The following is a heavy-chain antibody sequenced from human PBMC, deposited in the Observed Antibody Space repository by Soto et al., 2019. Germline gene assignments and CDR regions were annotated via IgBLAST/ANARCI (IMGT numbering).Heavy chain of an antibody. Sequence: SETLSLTCTVSGGSISSGGYHWSWIRQHPGKGLEWIGYIYYSGSTYYNPSLKSRVTISVDTSKNQFSLKLSSVTAADTAVYYCARGYCGGDCYSGPHYYYYYGMDVWGQGTTVTVSS. J-gene: IGHJ6*02. CDR3: ARGYCGGDCYSGPHYYYYYGMDV. CDR1: GGSISSGGYH. D-gene: IGHD2-21*02. V-gene: IGHV4-31*03. CDR2: IYYSGST.